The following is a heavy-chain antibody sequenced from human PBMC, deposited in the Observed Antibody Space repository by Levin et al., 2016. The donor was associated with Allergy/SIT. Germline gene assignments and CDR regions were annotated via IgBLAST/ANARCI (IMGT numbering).Heavy chain of an antibody. J-gene: IGHJ6*03. CDR2: ISGSGGST. CDR3: AKEVSYYDFWSGNYYYYMDV. V-gene: IGHV3-23*01. Sequence: GVLKISCAASGFTFSSYAMSWVRQAPGKGLEWVSAISGSGGSTYYADSVKGRFTISRDNSKNTLYLQMNSLRAEDTAVYYCAKEVSYYDFWSGNYYYYMDVWGKGTTVTVSS. CDR1: GFTFSSYA. D-gene: IGHD3-3*01.